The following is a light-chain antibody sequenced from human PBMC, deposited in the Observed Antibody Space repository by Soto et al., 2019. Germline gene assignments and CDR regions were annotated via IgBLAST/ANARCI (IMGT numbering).Light chain of an antibody. CDR2: GAS. Sequence: EIVLTQSPGTLSLSPGERATLSCRASQSVSSSYLAWYQLKPGQAPRLLIYGASNRATAIPDRFSGSGSGTDFTLTISRLEPEDFAVYYCQQYGNSRAFGQGTKVDIK. V-gene: IGKV3-20*01. CDR3: QQYGNSRA. CDR1: QSVSSSY. J-gene: IGKJ1*01.